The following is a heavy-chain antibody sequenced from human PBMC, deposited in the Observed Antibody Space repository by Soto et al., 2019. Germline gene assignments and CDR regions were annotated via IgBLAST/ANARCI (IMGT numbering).Heavy chain of an antibody. CDR2: IWYDSTYK. D-gene: IGHD3-10*01. J-gene: IGHJ4*02. Sequence: QVQLVESGGGVVQPGESLRLSCLASGFDFSTNGMHWVRQAPGKGLEWVAVIWYDSTYKYYGDSVNGRFTISRDHHKNTLYLQMDSLRVDDTAVHYCAKDVNPGVYYLDYWGQGTLVTVSS. CDR3: AKDVNPGVYYLDY. CDR1: GFDFSTNG. V-gene: IGHV3-33*06.